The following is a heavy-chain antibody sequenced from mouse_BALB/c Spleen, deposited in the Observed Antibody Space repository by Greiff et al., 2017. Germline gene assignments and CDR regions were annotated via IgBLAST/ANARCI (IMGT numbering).Heavy chain of an antibody. D-gene: IGHD1-1*01. CDR2: INPYNDGT. J-gene: IGHJ3*01. CDR1: GYTFTSYV. V-gene: IGHV1-14*01. CDR3: VMAFYYGSSYRWLAY. Sequence: VQLQQSGPELVKPGASVKMSCKASGYTFTSYVMHWVKQKPGQGLEWIGEINPYNDGTKYNEKFKGKATLTSDKSSSTAYMELSSLTSEDSAVYYCVMAFYYGSSYRWLAYWGQGTLVTVSA.